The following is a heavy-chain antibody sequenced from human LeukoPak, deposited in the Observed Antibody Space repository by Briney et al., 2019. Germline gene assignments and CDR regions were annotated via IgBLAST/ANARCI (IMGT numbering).Heavy chain of an antibody. J-gene: IGHJ6*02. CDR1: GYTFTGYY. V-gene: IGHV1-2*02. D-gene: IGHD3-10*01. CDR3: ARDYNFDYYGSGHGGYYYGMDV. Sequence: ASVKVSCKASGYTFTGYYMHWVRQAPGQGLEWMGWINPNSGGTNYAQKFQGRVTMTRDTSISTAYMELSRLRSDDTAVYYCARDYNFDYYGSGHGGYYYGMDVWGQGTTVTVSS. CDR2: INPNSGGT.